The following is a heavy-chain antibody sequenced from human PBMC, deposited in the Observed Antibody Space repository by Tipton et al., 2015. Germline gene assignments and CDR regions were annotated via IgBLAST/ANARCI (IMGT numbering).Heavy chain of an antibody. CDR3: ARQLGNRGNYERRPFDT. CDR1: GYSFTTYW. Sequence: QLVQSGAEVKKPGESLKISCKGSGYSFTTYWIGWVRQMPGKGLEWMGIIYPGDSDTSYSPYFQGQVTISAAKSINTAYLQWSSLKASASARYYFARQLGNRGNYERRPFDTRGQGTMVTVSS. J-gene: IGHJ3*02. D-gene: IGHD1-7*01. V-gene: IGHV5-51*03. CDR2: IYPGDSDT.